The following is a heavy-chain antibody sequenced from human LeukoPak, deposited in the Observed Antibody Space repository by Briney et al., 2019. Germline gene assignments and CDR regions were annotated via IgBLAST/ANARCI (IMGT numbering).Heavy chain of an antibody. D-gene: IGHD3-3*01. Sequence: ASVKVSCKASGYTFTGYYMHWVRQAPGQGLEWMGWINPNSGGTNYAQKSQGRVTMTRDTSISTAYMELSRLRSDDTAVYYCARDQKDYDFWSGYYANRYYFDYWGQGTLVTVSS. CDR1: GYTFTGYY. V-gene: IGHV1-2*02. J-gene: IGHJ4*02. CDR3: ARDQKDYDFWSGYYANRYYFDY. CDR2: INPNSGGT.